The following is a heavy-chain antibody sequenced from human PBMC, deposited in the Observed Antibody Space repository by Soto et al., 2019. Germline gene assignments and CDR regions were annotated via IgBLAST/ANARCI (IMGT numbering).Heavy chain of an antibody. CDR2: IYYSGST. CDR1: GGSISSGGYY. D-gene: IGHD3-3*01. J-gene: IGHJ5*02. Sequence: QVQLQESGPGLVKPSQTLSLTCTVSGGSISSGGYYWSWIRQHPGKGLEWIGYIYYSGSTYHNPSLKSRVTISVDTSKNQFSLKLSSVTAADTAVYYCARGHYDFWSGVNWFDPWGQGTLVTVSS. V-gene: IGHV4-31*03. CDR3: ARGHYDFWSGVNWFDP.